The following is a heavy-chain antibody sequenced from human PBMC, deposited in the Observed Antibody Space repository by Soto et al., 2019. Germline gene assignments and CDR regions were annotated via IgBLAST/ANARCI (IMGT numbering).Heavy chain of an antibody. J-gene: IGHJ4*02. Sequence: ASVKVSCKASGYTFTGYYMHWVRQAPGQGLEWMGWINPNSGGTNYAQKFQGRVTMTRDTSISTAYMELSRLRSDDTAVYYCARVRGYYDSSGTFDYWGQGTLVTVSS. D-gene: IGHD3-22*01. CDR1: GYTFTGYY. CDR2: INPNSGGT. CDR3: ARVRGYYDSSGTFDY. V-gene: IGHV1-2*02.